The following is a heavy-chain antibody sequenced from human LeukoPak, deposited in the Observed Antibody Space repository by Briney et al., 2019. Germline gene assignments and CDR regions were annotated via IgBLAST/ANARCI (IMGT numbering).Heavy chain of an antibody. Sequence: ASVKVSCKASGYIFTAYYIHWVRQAPGQGLEWMGWINPNSGGTNSAQKFQGRVTMTRDTSISTAYMELYRLRSDDSAVYYCARSRGVVVMTAPLDYWGQGTLVTVSS. V-gene: IGHV1-2*02. CDR2: INPNSGGT. CDR3: ARSRGVVVMTAPLDY. J-gene: IGHJ4*02. CDR1: GYIFTAYY. D-gene: IGHD2-21*02.